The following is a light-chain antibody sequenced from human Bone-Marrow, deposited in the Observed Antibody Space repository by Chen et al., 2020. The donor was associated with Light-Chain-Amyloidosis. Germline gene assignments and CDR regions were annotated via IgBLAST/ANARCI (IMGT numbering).Light chain of an antibody. J-gene: IGLJ1*01. CDR3: YTYAGSATFV. CDR1: SSNVGDYSL. V-gene: IGLV2-23*01. CDR2: EGI. Sequence: QSPLTHPASVSGSPGQSITIPCTGTSSNVGDYSLVSWYQQHPGKAPKLILYEGIQRPSGVSSRFSGSMSGNTASLTISGLQTEDEADYFCYTYAGSATFVFGSATTVTVL.